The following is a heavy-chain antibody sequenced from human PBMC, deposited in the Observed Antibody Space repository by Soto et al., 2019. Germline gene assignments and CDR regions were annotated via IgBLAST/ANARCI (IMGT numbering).Heavy chain of an antibody. V-gene: IGHV3-48*02. Sequence: EVRLVESGGGLVQIRGSLRLSCAASGFTFSDYSMNWVRQAPGKGLEWLSYISSASFTTYYADSVKGRFTISRDNGKNLLFLQMNSLRDEDTAVYYCARDVLSGYSNFDYWGQGTLVTVSS. CDR3: ARDVLSGYSNFDY. CDR1: GFTFSDYS. CDR2: ISSASFTT. J-gene: IGHJ4*02. D-gene: IGHD5-12*01.